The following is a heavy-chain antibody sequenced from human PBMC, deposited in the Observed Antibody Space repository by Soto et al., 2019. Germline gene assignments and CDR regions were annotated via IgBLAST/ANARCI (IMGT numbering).Heavy chain of an antibody. CDR1: GGSISSYY. J-gene: IGHJ4*02. D-gene: IGHD5-12*01. V-gene: IGHV4-59*01. Sequence: KPSETLSLTCTVSGGSISSYYWSWIRQPPGKGLEWIGYIYYSGSTNYNPSLKSRVTISVDTSKNQFSPKLSSVTAADTAVYYCAYSGYDRYYFDYWGQGTLVTVSS. CDR3: AYSGYDRYYFDY. CDR2: IYYSGST.